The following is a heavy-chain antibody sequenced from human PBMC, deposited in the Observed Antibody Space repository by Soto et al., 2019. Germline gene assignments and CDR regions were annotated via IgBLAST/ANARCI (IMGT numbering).Heavy chain of an antibody. CDR1: GGSISSHY. J-gene: IGHJ4*02. V-gene: IGHV4-59*11. Sequence: QVQLQESGPGLLKPSETLSLTCVVSGGSISSHYWSWIRQPPGSGLEWIGFVHYSGSTNYSPSLTSRVTMSVATSQNQFFLYLTSVTAADTALYFCARRDYSTSSLGPFDYWGQGILVTVSA. CDR3: ARRDYSTSSLGPFDY. CDR2: VHYSGST. D-gene: IGHD6-6*01.